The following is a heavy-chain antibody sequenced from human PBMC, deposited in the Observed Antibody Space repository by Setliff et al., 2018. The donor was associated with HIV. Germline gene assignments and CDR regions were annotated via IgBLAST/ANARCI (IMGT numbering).Heavy chain of an antibody. CDR2: IDWDDAK. CDR3: ARGSESLTYFDN. V-gene: IGHV2-70*11. J-gene: IGHJ4*02. Sequence: SGPTLVNPTQALTLTCTFSGFSLSPRGMSVSWIRQPPGKALEWLARIDWDDAKYYSTPLKTRLTISNDTSKNQVVLTMTNMDPVDTATYYCARGSESLTYFDNLGPGTLVTVSS. D-gene: IGHD3-10*01. CDR1: GFSLSPRGMS.